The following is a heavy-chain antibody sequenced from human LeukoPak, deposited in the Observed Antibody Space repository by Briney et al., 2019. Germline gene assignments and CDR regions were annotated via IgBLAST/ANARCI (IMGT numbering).Heavy chain of an antibody. CDR3: ARPSYYYDSRDAFDI. V-gene: IGHV1-3*01. CDR1: GYTFTSYA. CDR2: INAGNGNT. D-gene: IGHD3-22*01. J-gene: IGHJ3*02. Sequence: ASVKVSCKASGYTFTSYAMHWVRQAPGQRLEWMGWINAGNGNTKYSQKFQGRVTITRDTSASTAYMELSSLRSDDTAVYYCARPSYYYDSRDAFDIWGQGTMVTVSS.